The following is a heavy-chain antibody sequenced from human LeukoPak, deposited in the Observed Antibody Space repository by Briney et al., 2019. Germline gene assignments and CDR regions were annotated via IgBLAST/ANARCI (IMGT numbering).Heavy chain of an antibody. CDR1: GFTFSSYA. CDR3: ARGIGSSSWPLAL. D-gene: IGHD6-13*01. J-gene: IGHJ4*02. CDR2: ISGSGGTT. V-gene: IGHV3-23*01. Sequence: PGGSLRLSCGASGFTFSSYAMSWVRQAPGRGLEWVSGISGSGGTTYYADSVKGRFTIFRDNSKNSLYLQMNSLRAEDTAVYYCARGIGSSSWPLALWGQGTLVTVSS.